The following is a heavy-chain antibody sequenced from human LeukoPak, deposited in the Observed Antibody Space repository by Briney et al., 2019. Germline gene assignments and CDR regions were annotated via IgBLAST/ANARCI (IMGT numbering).Heavy chain of an antibody. Sequence: TGGSLRLSCAASGFTVSTKYMSWVRQAPGKGLEWVSVIYSGGITYYAASVKGRFTISRDNSKNTLSLQMNSLRAEDTAVYYCARHSGGDSYGYYFDYWGQGTLVTVSS. CDR2: IYSGGIT. V-gene: IGHV3-66*04. CDR3: ARHSGGDSYGYYFDY. D-gene: IGHD2-21*01. J-gene: IGHJ4*02. CDR1: GFTVSTKY.